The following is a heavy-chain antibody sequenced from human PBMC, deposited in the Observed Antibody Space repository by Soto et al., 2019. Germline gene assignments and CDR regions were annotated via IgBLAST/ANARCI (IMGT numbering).Heavy chain of an antibody. CDR2: INHSGST. V-gene: IGHV4-34*01. CDR3: ARMVVYCSSTSCRYYCYYGMDV. CDR1: GGSFSGYY. Sequence: PSETLSLTCAVYGGSFSGYYWSWIRQPPGKGLEWIGEINHSGSTNYNPSLKSRVTISVDTSKNQFSLKLSSVTAADTAVYYCARMVVYCSSTSCRYYCYYGMDVWGQGTTVTVSS. J-gene: IGHJ6*02. D-gene: IGHD2-2*01.